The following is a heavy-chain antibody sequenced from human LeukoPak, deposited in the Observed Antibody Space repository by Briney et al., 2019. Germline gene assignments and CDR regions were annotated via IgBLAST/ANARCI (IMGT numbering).Heavy chain of an antibody. CDR2: ILAGGGTK. J-gene: IGHJ1*01. V-gene: IGHV3-23*01. CDR3: AKVDYDSSGYYPSGYFQH. CDR1: GFTFSSYE. D-gene: IGHD3-22*01. Sequence: GGSLRLSCAASGFTFSSYEMNWVRQTPGKGLEWVSGILAGGGTKYYADSVRGRFTISRDNSRDTLYLQMNSLRADDTAVYYCAKVDYDSSGYYPSGYFQHWGQGTLVTVSS.